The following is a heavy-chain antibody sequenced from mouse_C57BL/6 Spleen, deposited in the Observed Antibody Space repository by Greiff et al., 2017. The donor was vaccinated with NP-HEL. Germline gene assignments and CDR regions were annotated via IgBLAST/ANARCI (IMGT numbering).Heavy chain of an antibody. J-gene: IGHJ4*01. CDR3: ARGGLRRGYYAMDY. V-gene: IGHV1-53*01. Sequence: QVQLQQPGTELVKPGASVTLSCKASGYTFTSYWMHWVKQRPGQGLEWIGNINPSNGGTTYNEKFKSKATLTVDKSSSTAYMQLSSLTSEDSAVYYCARGGLRRGYYAMDYWGQGTSVTVSS. CDR1: GYTFTSYW. D-gene: IGHD2-4*01. CDR2: INPSNGGT.